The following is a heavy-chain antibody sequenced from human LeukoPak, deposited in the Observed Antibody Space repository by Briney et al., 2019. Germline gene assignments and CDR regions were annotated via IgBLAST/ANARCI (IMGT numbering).Heavy chain of an antibody. D-gene: IGHD2-2*01. Sequence: ASVKVSCKASGYTFTGYYMHWVRQAPGQGLEWMGWINPNSGGTNYAQKFQGRVTMTRDTSISTAYMELSRLRSDDTAVYYRARDRDIVVVRNWFDPWGQGTLVTVSS. CDR3: ARDRDIVVVRNWFDP. CDR1: GYTFTGYY. J-gene: IGHJ5*02. V-gene: IGHV1-2*02. CDR2: INPNSGGT.